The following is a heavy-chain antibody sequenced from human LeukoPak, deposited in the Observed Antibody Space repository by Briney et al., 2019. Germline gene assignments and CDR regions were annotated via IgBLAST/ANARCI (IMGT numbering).Heavy chain of an antibody. V-gene: IGHV1-2*02. Sequence: ASVKVSCKASGYTFTSYGISWVRQAPGQELEWMGWINPNSGGTNYAQKFQGRVTMTRDTSISTAYMELSRLRSDDTAVYYCARGQLLEHFQHWGQGTLVTVSS. D-gene: IGHD2-2*01. CDR1: GYTFTSYG. CDR3: ARGQLLEHFQH. J-gene: IGHJ1*01. CDR2: INPNSGGT.